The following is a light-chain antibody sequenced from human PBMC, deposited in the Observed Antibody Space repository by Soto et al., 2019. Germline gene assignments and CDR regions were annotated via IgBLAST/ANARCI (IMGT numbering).Light chain of an antibody. CDR2: QDS. V-gene: IGLV3-1*01. Sequence: SYELTQPPSVSVSPGQTASITCSGDKLGNKYACWYQQKTGQSPVLVIYQDSKRPSGIPVRFSGSNSGNTATLTISGTQAMDEADYYCQAWDSSIVVFGGGTKLTVL. CDR3: QAWDSSIVV. J-gene: IGLJ2*01. CDR1: KLGNKY.